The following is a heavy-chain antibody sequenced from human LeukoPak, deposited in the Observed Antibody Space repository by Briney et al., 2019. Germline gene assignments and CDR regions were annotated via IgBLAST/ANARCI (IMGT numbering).Heavy chain of an antibody. Sequence: ASVKVSCKASGYTFTRSSMHWLRQAPGQSLEWVGWISGGNGNTKYSQKFQGRVTISSDTSASIVYMELSSLRSEDTAVYYCARQSKDLVIVPTAMRTSWFDPWGQGTLVIVSS. D-gene: IGHD2/OR15-2a*01. J-gene: IGHJ5*02. CDR3: ARQSKDLVIVPTAMRTSWFDP. V-gene: IGHV1-3*01. CDR1: GYTFTRSS. CDR2: ISGGNGNT.